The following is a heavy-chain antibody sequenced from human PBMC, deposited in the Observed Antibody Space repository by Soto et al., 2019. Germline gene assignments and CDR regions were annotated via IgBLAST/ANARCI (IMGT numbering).Heavy chain of an antibody. CDR3: ARVGVVVVASSPRADHYYYMAF. CDR2: IYYSGST. J-gene: IGHJ6*03. V-gene: IGHV4-59*01. Sequence: SETLSLTCTVSGGSISSYYWSWIRQPPGKGLEWIGYIYYSGSTNYNPSLKSRVTISVDTSKNQFSLKLSSVTAADTAVYYCARVGVVVVASSPRADHYYYMAFWGKGTTVTASS. D-gene: IGHD2-15*01. CDR1: GGSISSYY.